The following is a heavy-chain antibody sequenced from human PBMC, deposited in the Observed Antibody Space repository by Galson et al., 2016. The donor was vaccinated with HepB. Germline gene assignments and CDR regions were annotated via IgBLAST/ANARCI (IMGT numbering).Heavy chain of an antibody. J-gene: IGHJ4*02. D-gene: IGHD3-10*01. Sequence: SLRLSCAASGFTFNTSAMSWARRAPGTGLAGVSVITESGGRTDHADSLKGRFTVARDNTKNTLFLQMTSLRADDTAVYYCAKMGGSGRSYLRFFDYWGQGTLVTV. V-gene: IGHV3-23*01. CDR3: AKMGGSGRSYLRFFDY. CDR1: GFTFNTSA. CDR2: ITESGGRT.